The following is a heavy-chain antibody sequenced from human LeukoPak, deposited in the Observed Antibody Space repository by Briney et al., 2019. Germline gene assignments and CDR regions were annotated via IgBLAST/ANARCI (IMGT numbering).Heavy chain of an antibody. CDR3: AKGSDYDILTGYYTDY. CDR2: VSWNSGSI. V-gene: IGHV3-9*01. J-gene: IGHJ4*02. CDR1: GFTFDDYA. Sequence: PGGSLRLSCAASGFTFDDYAMHWVRHAPGKGLEWVSGVSWNSGSIGYADSVKGRFTISRDNAKNSLYLQMNSLRAEDTALYYCAKGSDYDILTGYYTDYWGQGTLVTVSS. D-gene: IGHD3-9*01.